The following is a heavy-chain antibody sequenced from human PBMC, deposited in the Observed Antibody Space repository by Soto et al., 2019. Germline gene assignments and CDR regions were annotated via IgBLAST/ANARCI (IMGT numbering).Heavy chain of an antibody. Sequence: ASVNVSCKASGYTFTSYAMHWVRQAPGQRLEWMGWINAGNGNTKYSQKFQGRVTITRXXXXTXAXMXLXXLXSEDTAVYYCARVDSGWYTHYWGQGTLVTVSS. J-gene: IGHJ4*02. CDR2: INAGNGNT. V-gene: IGHV1-3*01. CDR3: ARVDSGWYTHY. CDR1: GYTFTSYA. D-gene: IGHD6-19*01.